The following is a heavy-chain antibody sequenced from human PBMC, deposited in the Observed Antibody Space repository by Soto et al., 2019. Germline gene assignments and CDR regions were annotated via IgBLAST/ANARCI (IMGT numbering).Heavy chain of an antibody. D-gene: IGHD3-10*01. CDR1: GFSFSNHG. V-gene: IGHV3-30*18. Sequence: QVQLAESGGGVGQPGRSLRISCAASGFSFSNHGMQWVRQAPGKGLEWVAGISYGGNVKYYTDSVKGRFTISRDNSQSTLFLQMDSLRPEDAAVYYCAKDLKVSGGFHGSLNYYYGMDVWGQGTTVTVSS. CDR3: AKDLKVSGGFHGSLNYYYGMDV. J-gene: IGHJ6*02. CDR2: ISYGGNVK.